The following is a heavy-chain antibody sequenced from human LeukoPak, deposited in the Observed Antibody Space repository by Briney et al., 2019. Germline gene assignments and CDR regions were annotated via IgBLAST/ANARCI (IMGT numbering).Heavy chain of an antibody. CDR3: ARGLPNWNDAPYYYMDV. CDR1: GYTFTSYW. CDR2: IYPGDSDT. D-gene: IGHD1-1*01. Sequence: GESLKISCEGSGYTFTSYWIAWVRQMPGKGLEWMGIIYPGDSDTRYSPSFQGQVTISADKSISTAYLQWSSLKASDTAMYYCARGLPNWNDAPYYYMDVWGKGTTVTVSS. V-gene: IGHV5-51*01. J-gene: IGHJ6*03.